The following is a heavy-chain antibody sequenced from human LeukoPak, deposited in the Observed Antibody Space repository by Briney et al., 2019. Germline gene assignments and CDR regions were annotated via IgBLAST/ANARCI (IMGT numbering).Heavy chain of an antibody. CDR2: VDPEDGET. D-gene: IGHD3-3*01. J-gene: IGHJ6*03. CDR1: GYTFTDYY. CDR3: ATLTILGRGGYYYYYMDV. Sequence: AASVKVTLKFSGYTFTDYYMHWVQQPPGKGLEWMGLVDPEDGETIYAEKFHGRVTKTADRHTDTAYMELSSLRSEDTDVYYCATLTILGRGGYYYYYMDVWGKGTTVTVSS. V-gene: IGHV1-69-2*01.